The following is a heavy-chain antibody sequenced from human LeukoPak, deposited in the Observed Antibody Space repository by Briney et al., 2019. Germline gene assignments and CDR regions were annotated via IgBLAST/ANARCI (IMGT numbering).Heavy chain of an antibody. CDR2: ISYDGSNK. CDR1: GFTFSSYG. CDR3: ARDGDIVVVPAAIRLDY. D-gene: IGHD2-2*01. Sequence: GRSLRLSCAASGFTFSSYGMHWVRQAPGKGLEWVAVISYDGSNKYYADSVKGRFTISRDNSKNTLYLQMNSLRAEDTAVYYCARDGDIVVVPAAIRLDYWGQGTLVTVSS. V-gene: IGHV3-30*03. J-gene: IGHJ4*02.